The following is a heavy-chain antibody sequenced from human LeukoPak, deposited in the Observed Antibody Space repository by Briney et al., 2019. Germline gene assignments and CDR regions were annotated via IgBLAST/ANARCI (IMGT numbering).Heavy chain of an antibody. J-gene: IGHJ4*02. CDR1: GYTFTSYG. CDR2: ISAYNGNT. V-gene: IGHV1-18*01. D-gene: IGHD3-22*01. Sequence: ASVKVSCKASGYTFTSYGISWVRQAPGQGLEWMGWISAYNGNTNYAQKLQGRVTMTTDTSTSTAYMELRGPRSDDTAVYYCAKAANSQTRITMIVVVYRGGPKQDYFDYWGQGTLVTVSS. CDR3: AKAANSQTRITMIVVVYRGGPKQDYFDY.